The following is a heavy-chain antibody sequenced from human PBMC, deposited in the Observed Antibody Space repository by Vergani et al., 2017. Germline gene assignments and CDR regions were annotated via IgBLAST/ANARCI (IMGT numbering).Heavy chain of an antibody. J-gene: IGHJ4*02. D-gene: IGHD6-19*01. CDR2: IKQDGSEK. CDR1: GFTFSSYW. V-gene: IGHV3-7*01. Sequence: EVQLVESGGGLVQPGGSLSLSCAASGFTFSSYWMSWVRQAPGKGLEWVANIKQDGSEKYYVDSVKGRFTISRDNAKKSLYLQMNSLRAEDTAVYYCARDYRLGSLIYWGQGTLVTVSS. CDR3: ARDYRLGSLIY.